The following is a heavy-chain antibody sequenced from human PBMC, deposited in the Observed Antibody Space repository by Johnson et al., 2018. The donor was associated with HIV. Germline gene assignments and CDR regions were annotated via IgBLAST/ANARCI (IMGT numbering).Heavy chain of an antibody. D-gene: IGHD3-10*01. CDR3: ARDSPEYYGSGSRGRNHDAFDI. Sequence: QVQLVESGGGVVQPGRSLRLSCAASGFTFSSYAMHWVRQAPGEGLEWVALISYDGSNKYYADSVKGRFTISRDNSKNTLYLQMNSLRPEDTPVYYCARDSPEYYGSGSRGRNHDAFDIWGQGTLVTVSS. CDR2: ISYDGSNK. V-gene: IGHV3-30-3*01. CDR1: GFTFSSYA. J-gene: IGHJ3*02.